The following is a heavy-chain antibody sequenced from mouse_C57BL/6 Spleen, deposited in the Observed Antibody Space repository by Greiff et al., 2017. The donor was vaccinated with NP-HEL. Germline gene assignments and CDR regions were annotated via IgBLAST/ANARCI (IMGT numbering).Heavy chain of an antibody. CDR2: IYPRSGNT. V-gene: IGHV1-81*01. D-gene: IGHD3-2*02. Sequence: QVQLKQSGAELARPGASVKLSCKASGYTFTSYGISWVKQRTGQGLEWIGEIYPRSGNTYYNEKFKGKATLTADKSSSTAYMELRSLTSEDSAVYFCAQASYFDYWGQGTTLTVSS. CDR1: GYTFTSYG. CDR3: AQASYFDY. J-gene: IGHJ2*01.